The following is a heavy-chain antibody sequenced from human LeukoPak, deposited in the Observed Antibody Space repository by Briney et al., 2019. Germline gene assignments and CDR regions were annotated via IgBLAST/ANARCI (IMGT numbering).Heavy chain of an antibody. V-gene: IGHV1-2*02. CDR1: GYTFTGYY. J-gene: IGHJ4*02. CDR3: ARVTTAEQQLVLLGEDYFDY. Sequence: ASVKVSCKASGYTFTGYYMHWVRQAPGQGLEWMGWINPNSGGTNYAQKFQGRVTMTRDTSFSTAYMELSRLRSDDTAVYYCARVTTAEQQLVLLGEDYFDYWGQGTLVTVSP. D-gene: IGHD6-13*01. CDR2: INPNSGGT.